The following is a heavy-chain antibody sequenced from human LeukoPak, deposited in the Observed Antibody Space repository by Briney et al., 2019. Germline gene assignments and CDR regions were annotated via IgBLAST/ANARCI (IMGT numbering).Heavy chain of an antibody. Sequence: GGSLRLSCAASGFTFSNYWMHWVRQAPGKGLEWMAVIWYDGSNKYYADSVKGRFTISRDNSKNTLYLQMNSLRAEDTAVYYCARDASYSSSGYHGLDYWGQGTLVTVSS. V-gene: IGHV3-33*08. CDR3: ARDASYSSSGYHGLDY. CDR2: IWYDGSNK. CDR1: GFTFSNYW. J-gene: IGHJ4*02. D-gene: IGHD3-22*01.